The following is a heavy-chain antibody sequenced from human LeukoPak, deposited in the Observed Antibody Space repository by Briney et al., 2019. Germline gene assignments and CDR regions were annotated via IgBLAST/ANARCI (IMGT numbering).Heavy chain of an antibody. CDR2: INPSGGST. CDR3: ARHGYSIGMDV. CDR1: GYTFTSYY. Sequence: GASVKVSCKASGYTFTSYYMHWVRQAPGQGLEWMGIINPSGGSTSCAQKFQGRVTMTRDMSTSTVYMELSSLRSEDTAVYYCARHGYSIGMDVWGKGTTVTVSS. V-gene: IGHV1-46*01. D-gene: IGHD6-13*01. J-gene: IGHJ6*04.